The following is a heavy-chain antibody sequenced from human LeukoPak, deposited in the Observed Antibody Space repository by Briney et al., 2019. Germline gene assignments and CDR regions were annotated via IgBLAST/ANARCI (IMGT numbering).Heavy chain of an antibody. CDR2: ISVFNGNT. Sequence: ASVKVSCKASGYTISNYAFTWVRQAPGQGLEWMGWISVFNGNTKYAQKLQGRVTMTTDTSTSTAYMELSSLRSEDTAVYYCARDRPGRYCSSTSCYTASPFDPWGQGTLVIVSS. V-gene: IGHV1-18*01. CDR3: ARDRPGRYCSSTSCYTASPFDP. J-gene: IGHJ5*02. D-gene: IGHD2-2*02. CDR1: GYTISNYA.